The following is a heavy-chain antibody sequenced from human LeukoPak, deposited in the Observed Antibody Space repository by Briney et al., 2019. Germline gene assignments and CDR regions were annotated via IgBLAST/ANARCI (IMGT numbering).Heavy chain of an antibody. J-gene: IGHJ4*02. CDR3: ASSFIAAAGTFFFDY. D-gene: IGHD6-13*01. CDR2: IYYSGST. Sequence: SETLSLTCTVSRGSLSSSSYYWGWLRQPPGTGLEWIGSIYYSGSTYYNPSLKCRVTISVDTSKNQFSLKVSSVTGADTAVYYCASSFIAAAGTFFFDYGGQGTLVTVS. V-gene: IGHV4-39*01. CDR1: RGSLSSSSYY.